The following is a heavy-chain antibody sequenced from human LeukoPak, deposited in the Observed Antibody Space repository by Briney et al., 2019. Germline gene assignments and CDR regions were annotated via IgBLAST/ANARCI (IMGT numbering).Heavy chain of an antibody. CDR3: TKDITAGGLDY. Sequence: GSLRLSCASSGFSFSNYAMSWVRQTPGKGLEWVSVISGNGDSTYYADSVKGRFTISRDNAKNSLYLQMNSLRTDDTALYYCTKDITAGGLDYWGQGTLVTVSS. J-gene: IGHJ4*02. V-gene: IGHV3-23*01. CDR2: ISGNGDST. D-gene: IGHD6-13*01. CDR1: GFSFSNYA.